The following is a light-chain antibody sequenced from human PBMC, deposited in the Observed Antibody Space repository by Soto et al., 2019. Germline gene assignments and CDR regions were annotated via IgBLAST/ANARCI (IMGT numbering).Light chain of an antibody. J-gene: IGKJ5*01. Sequence: EIVLTQSPGTLSLSPGERATLSCRASQSVSSSYLAWYQQRPGQAPRILIYGESNRATGIPARFSGSGSGTDFTLTSSRLEPEDFAVYYCQQRSNWSITFGQGTRLEIK. CDR1: QSVSSSY. CDR2: GES. CDR3: QQRSNWSIT. V-gene: IGKV3D-20*02.